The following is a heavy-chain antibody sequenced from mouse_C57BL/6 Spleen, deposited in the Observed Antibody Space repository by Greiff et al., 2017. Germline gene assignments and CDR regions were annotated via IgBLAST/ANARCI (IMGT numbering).Heavy chain of an antibody. D-gene: IGHD2-3*01. Sequence: EVQLQQSGPELVKPGDSVKISCTASGYSFTGYFMNWVMQSHGKSLEWIGRINPYNGDTFYKQKFKGRVTLTVDKSSSTAHMELRSLTSEYSAVDYCAREDGNAMYYWGQGTSVTVSS. CDR2: INPYNGDT. J-gene: IGHJ4*01. CDR1: GYSFTGYF. CDR3: AREDGNAMYY. V-gene: IGHV1-20*01.